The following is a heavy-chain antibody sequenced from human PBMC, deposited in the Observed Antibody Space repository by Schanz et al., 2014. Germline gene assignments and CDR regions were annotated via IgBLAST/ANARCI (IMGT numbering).Heavy chain of an antibody. CDR3: AKDDTQVNGMDV. CDR2: ISGSGGDT. V-gene: IGHV3-23*04. Sequence: VQLVESGGGLVKPGGSLRLSCAASGFIFNDYYMNWIRQAPGKGLEWVSAISGSGGDTYYADSVKGRFTISRDNSKNTLYLQMNSLRVEDTAVYYCAKDDTQVNGMDVWGQGTTVTVSS. J-gene: IGHJ6*02. CDR1: GFIFNDYY.